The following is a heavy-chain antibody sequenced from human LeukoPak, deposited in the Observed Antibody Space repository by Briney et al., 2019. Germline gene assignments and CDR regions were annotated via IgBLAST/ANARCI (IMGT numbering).Heavy chain of an antibody. CDR1: GFTFSDSA. CDR3: AKQYDFWSGPDY. V-gene: IGHV3-23*01. Sequence: HPGGSLRLSCAASGFTFSDSAMTWVRQAPGRGLEWVSLISFSGDSIYYADSVRGRFTISRDNSKDTLYLQMNSLRAEDTAIYYCAKQYDFWSGPDYWGQGTLVTVSS. D-gene: IGHD3-3*01. J-gene: IGHJ4*02. CDR2: ISFSGDSI.